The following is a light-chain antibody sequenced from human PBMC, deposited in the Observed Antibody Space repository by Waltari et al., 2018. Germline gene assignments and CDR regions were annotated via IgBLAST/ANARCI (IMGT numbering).Light chain of an antibody. CDR2: DAS. CDR3: HQRSNWPLT. CDR1: PSVDTY. V-gene: IGKV3-11*01. Sequence: EIVLTQSPATLSLSPGERATLSCRASPSVDTYLAWYQHKPGQVPRLLIYDASNRATGIPARFSGSGSGADFTLIISSLEPEDFAVYYCHQRSNWPLTFGGGTKVEIK. J-gene: IGKJ4*01.